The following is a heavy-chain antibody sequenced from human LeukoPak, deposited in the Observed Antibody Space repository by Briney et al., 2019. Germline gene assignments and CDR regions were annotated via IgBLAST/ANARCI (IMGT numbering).Heavy chain of an antibody. CDR3: TTDRKNGSGIYVRGYYYNALEV. CDR2: IKSKTDGGTT. J-gene: IGHJ6*02. CDR1: GFTFSNAW. Sequence: GGSLRLSCVASGFTFSNAWMSWVRQAPGKGLEWIGRIKSKTDGGTTDYAAPVKGRFTISRDDSKNTLYLQMNSLKTEDTAVYYCTTDRKNGSGIYVRGYYYNALEVWGQGTTVTVSS. D-gene: IGHD3-10*01. V-gene: IGHV3-15*01.